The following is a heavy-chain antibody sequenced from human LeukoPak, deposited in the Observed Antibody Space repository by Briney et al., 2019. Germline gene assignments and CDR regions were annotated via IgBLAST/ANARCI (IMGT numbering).Heavy chain of an antibody. J-gene: IGHJ4*02. CDR3: ARDGSGSYYNAYYFSY. V-gene: IGHV3-23*01. CDR1: GFTFSNYA. Sequence: SGGSLRLSCAASGFTFSNYAMSWVRQAPGKGLEWVSAISGTGGSTYHADSVKGRFTISSDNSKNTLYLQMNSLTAEDTAVYYCARDGSGSYYNAYYFSYWGQGTLVTVSS. CDR2: ISGTGGST. D-gene: IGHD3-10*01.